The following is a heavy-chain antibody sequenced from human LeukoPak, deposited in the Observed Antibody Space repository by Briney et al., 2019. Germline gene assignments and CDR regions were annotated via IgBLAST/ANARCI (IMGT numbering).Heavy chain of an antibody. V-gene: IGHV3-23*01. CDR2: ISGSGGST. J-gene: IGHJ4*02. D-gene: IGHD3-22*01. CDR3: AKDLYNMIVAPGFDY. Sequence: GGSLRLSCAASGFTFSSYAMSWVRQAPRKGLEWVSAISGSGGSTYYADSVKGRFTISRDNSKNTLYLQMNCLRAEDTAVYYCAKDLYNMIVAPGFDYWGQGTLVTVSS. CDR1: GFTFSSYA.